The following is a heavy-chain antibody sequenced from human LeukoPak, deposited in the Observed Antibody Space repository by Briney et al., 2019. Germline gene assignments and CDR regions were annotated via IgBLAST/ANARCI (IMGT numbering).Heavy chain of an antibody. Sequence: GGSLRLSCAASGFTFSSYSMNWVRQAPGKGLEWVSVISGSGDRTYYADSVKGRFTISRDNSKNTLYLQMNSLRAEDTAVYYCARGAGGYSSSWYSNFDYWGQGTLVTVSS. V-gene: IGHV3-23*01. CDR2: ISGSGDRT. D-gene: IGHD6-13*01. CDR1: GFTFSSYS. CDR3: ARGAGGYSSSWYSNFDY. J-gene: IGHJ4*02.